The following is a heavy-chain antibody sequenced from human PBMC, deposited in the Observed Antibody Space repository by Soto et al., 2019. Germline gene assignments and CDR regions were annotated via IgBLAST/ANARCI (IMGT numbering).Heavy chain of an antibody. Sequence: QVQLVQSGAEVKKPGSSVKVSCKASGGSLSNYGISWVRQAPGQGLEWMGGIIPVFGTANYAQKFQGRVTITADESTNIVYMDVTSLRSEDTAVYYCARGDATKIVVTTYDAMDVWGQGTTVTVS. CDR1: GGSLSNYG. CDR3: ARGDATKIVVTTYDAMDV. J-gene: IGHJ6*02. V-gene: IGHV1-69*12. CDR2: IIPVFGTA. D-gene: IGHD4-17*01.